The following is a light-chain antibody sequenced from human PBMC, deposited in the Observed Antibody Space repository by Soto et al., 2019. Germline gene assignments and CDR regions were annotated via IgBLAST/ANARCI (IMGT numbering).Light chain of an antibody. Sequence: DIHMTQSPSTLSASVGDRVTITCRASQNINSWLAWYQQKPGKAPKLLISDASSLGSGVPSRFSGSGSGTEFSLTISSLQPDDFATYYCQQYNKYPFTFGPGTKADIK. V-gene: IGKV1-5*01. CDR3: QQYNKYPFT. CDR1: QNINSW. CDR2: DAS. J-gene: IGKJ3*01.